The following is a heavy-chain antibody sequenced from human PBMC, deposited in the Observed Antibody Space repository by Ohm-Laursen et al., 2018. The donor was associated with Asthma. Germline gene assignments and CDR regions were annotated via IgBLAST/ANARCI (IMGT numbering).Heavy chain of an antibody. D-gene: IGHD3-22*01. J-gene: IGHJ4*02. CDR3: ARTDSSGYYYAIDY. V-gene: IGHV4-30-2*01. Sequence: TQSLTCAVSGGSISSGGYSWSWIRQPPGKGLEWIGYIYHSGSTYYNPSLKSRVTISVDRSKNQFSLKLSSVTAADTAVYYCARTDSSGYYYAIDYWGQGTLVTVSS. CDR1: GGSISSGGYS. CDR2: IYHSGST.